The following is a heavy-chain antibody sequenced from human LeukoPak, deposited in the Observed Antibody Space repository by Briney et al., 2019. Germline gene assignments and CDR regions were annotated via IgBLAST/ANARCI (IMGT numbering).Heavy chain of an antibody. J-gene: IGHJ4*02. CDR2: INHSGST. V-gene: IGHV4-34*01. Sequence: PSETLSLACAVYGGSFSGYYWSWIRQPPGKGLEWIGEINHSGSTNYNPSLKSRVTISVDTSKNQFSLKLSSVTAVDTAVYYCARGRGMVRGVIYFDYWGQGTLVTVSS. CDR1: GGSFSGYY. D-gene: IGHD3-10*01. CDR3: ARGRGMVRGVIYFDY.